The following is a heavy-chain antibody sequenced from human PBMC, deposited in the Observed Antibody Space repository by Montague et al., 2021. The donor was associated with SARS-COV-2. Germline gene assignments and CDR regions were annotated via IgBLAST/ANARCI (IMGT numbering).Heavy chain of an antibody. J-gene: IGHJ3*02. CDR3: ARVQGITMIVVVICAFDI. V-gene: IGHV4-31*02. Sequence: SGSTYYNPSLKSRVTISVDTSKNQFSLKLSSVTAADTAVYYCARVQGITMIVVVICAFDIWGQGTMVTVSA. CDR2: SGST. D-gene: IGHD3-22*01.